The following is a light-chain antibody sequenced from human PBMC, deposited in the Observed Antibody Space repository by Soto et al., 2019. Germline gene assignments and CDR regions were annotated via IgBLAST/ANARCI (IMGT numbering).Light chain of an antibody. CDR1: QSVSSN. CDR3: QQYNNWPPFT. CDR2: GAS. Sequence: EIVMTQSPATLSVSPGDRATLTCRASQSVSSNLAWYQQKPGQAPRLIIYGASTRATGIPARFSGSGSGTEFTLTISSLQSEDFTVYFCQQYNNWPPFTFGQGTKLEIK. V-gene: IGKV3-15*01. J-gene: IGKJ2*01.